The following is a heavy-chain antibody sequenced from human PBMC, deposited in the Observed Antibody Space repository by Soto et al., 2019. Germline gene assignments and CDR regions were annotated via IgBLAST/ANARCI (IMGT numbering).Heavy chain of an antibody. CDR3: ARWIDGDYPYYYYYMDV. Sequence: ASVKVSCKASGYTFTSYDINWVRQATGQGLEWMGWMNPNSGNTGYAQKFQGRVTMTRNTSISTAYMELSSLRSEDTAVYYCARWIDGDYPYYYYYMDVWGKGTTVTVSS. CDR1: GYTFTSYD. J-gene: IGHJ6*03. D-gene: IGHD4-17*01. CDR2: MNPNSGNT. V-gene: IGHV1-8*01.